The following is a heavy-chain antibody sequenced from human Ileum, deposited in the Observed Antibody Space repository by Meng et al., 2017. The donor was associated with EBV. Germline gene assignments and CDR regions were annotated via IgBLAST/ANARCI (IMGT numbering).Heavy chain of an antibody. Sequence: ESVPSMGRPSGALLPPCLVPGYPFSGSYWWSWVRQAPEKGLEWIGEVYPSGTPYYNPSLKSRVTISLDKSRNQFSLNLIHVTAADAAVYYCARDAFQYASGIPAHWGQGTLVTVSS. CDR1: GYPFSGSYW. J-gene: IGHJ4*02. CDR3: ARDAFQYASGIPAH. CDR2: VYPSGTP. D-gene: IGHD3-16*01. V-gene: IGHV4-4*02.